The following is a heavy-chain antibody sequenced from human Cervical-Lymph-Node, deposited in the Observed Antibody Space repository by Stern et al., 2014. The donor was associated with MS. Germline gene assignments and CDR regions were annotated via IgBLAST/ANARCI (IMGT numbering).Heavy chain of an antibody. CDR2: IDWDDDK. V-gene: IGHV2-70*01. J-gene: IGHJ4*02. CDR3: ARAPDYYDSSGYYYRSYYFDY. D-gene: IGHD3-22*01. CDR1: GFSLSTSGMC. Sequence: QITLKESGPALVKPTQTLTLTCTFSGFSLSTSGMCVSWIRQPPGKALEWLALIDWDDDKYYSTSLKTRLTISKDTSKNQVVLTMTNMDPVDTATYYCARAPDYYDSSGYYYRSYYFDYWGQGTLVTVSS.